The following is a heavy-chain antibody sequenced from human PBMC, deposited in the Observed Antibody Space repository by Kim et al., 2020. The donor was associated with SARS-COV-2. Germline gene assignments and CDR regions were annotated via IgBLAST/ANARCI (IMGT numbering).Heavy chain of an antibody. V-gene: IGHV4-4*02. D-gene: IGHD7-27*01. CDR1: GGSISSSNW. Sequence: SETLSLTCAVSGGSISSSNWWSWVRQPPGKGLEWIGEIYHSGSTNYNPSLKSRVTISVDKSKNQFSLKLSSVTAADTAVYYCARDSAPTRELGIDYWGQGTLVTVSS. CDR3: ARDSAPTRELGIDY. CDR2: IYHSGST. J-gene: IGHJ4*02.